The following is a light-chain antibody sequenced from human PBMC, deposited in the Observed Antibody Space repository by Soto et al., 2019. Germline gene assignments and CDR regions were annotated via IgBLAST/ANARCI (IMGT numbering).Light chain of an antibody. V-gene: IGLV4-69*01. CDR1: SGHTSYA. CDR2: LNSDGSH. Sequence: QLVLTQSPSASASRGASVNLTCTLSSGHTSYAIAGHQQQPEKGPRYLMKLNSDGSHSKGDGIPDRFSGSSSGAERYLTISSLQSEDEADYYCQTWGTGIHRVFGGGTKLTVL. CDR3: QTWGTGIHRV. J-gene: IGLJ3*02.